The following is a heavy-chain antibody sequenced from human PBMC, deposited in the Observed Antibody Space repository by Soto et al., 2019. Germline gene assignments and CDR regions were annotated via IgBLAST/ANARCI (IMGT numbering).Heavy chain of an antibody. D-gene: IGHD3-22*01. CDR1: GGSISSDDYY. V-gene: IGHV4-30-4*01. J-gene: IGHJ1*01. CDR3: ARDLDGLHDDTSGPFPRPG. CDR2: IHSSGSI. Sequence: SETLSLTCTVSGGSISSDDYYWSWIRQAPGRGLEWIGYIHSSGSIYYNPSLKGRATMSIDTAGNQFSLKVSSVTVADTAVYYCARDLDGLHDDTSGPFPRPGWGQGTLVTVSS.